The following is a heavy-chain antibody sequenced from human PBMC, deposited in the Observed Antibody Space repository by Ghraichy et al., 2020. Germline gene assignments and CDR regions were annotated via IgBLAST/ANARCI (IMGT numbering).Heavy chain of an antibody. Sequence: GGSLRLSCAASGFTFSSYSMNWVRQAPGKGLEWVSSISSSSSYIYYADSVKGRFTISRDNAKNSLYLQMNSLRAEDTAVYYCARGLDSYGQNFYYYYGMDVWGQGTTVTVSS. D-gene: IGHD5-18*01. V-gene: IGHV3-21*01. J-gene: IGHJ6*02. CDR1: GFTFSSYS. CDR3: ARGLDSYGQNFYYYYGMDV. CDR2: ISSSSSYI.